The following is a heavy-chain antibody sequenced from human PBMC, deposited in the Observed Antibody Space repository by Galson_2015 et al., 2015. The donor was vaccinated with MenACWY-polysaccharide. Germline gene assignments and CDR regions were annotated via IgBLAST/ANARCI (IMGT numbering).Heavy chain of an antibody. Sequence: SLRLSCAACGLTFSNSWMSWVGQAPGTGLEWVANNRQDGSEKYYVDSVKGRFTISRDNAKNSLYLQMNSLRAEDTAMYYCASQTWTGYFDYWGQGILVTVSS. J-gene: IGHJ4*02. CDR1: GLTFSNSW. V-gene: IGHV3-7*03. CDR3: ASQTWTGYFDY. D-gene: IGHD3-10*01. CDR2: NRQDGSEK.